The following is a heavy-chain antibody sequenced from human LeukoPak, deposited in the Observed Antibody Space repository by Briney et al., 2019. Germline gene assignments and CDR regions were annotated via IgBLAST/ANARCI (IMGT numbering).Heavy chain of an antibody. D-gene: IGHD1-20*01. CDR3: ARRGSSIIVTGGAFDT. V-gene: IGHV4-39*01. CDR1: GGSISSSSYY. J-gene: IGHJ3*02. Sequence: PSETLSLTCTVSGGSISSSSYYWDWIRQPPGKGLEWIGSIYYGGSTYYNLSLKSRLTISVDTSKNQFSLKLSSVTAAATAVYYCARRGSSIIVTGGAFDTWGQGTMVTVSS. CDR2: IYYGGST.